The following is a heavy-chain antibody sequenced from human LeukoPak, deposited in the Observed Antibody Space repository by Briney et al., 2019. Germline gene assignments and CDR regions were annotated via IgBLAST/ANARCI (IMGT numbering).Heavy chain of an antibody. CDR3: ATPSHNYDFWSGSQEDAFDI. V-gene: IGHV5-51*01. CDR2: IYPGDSDT. CDR1: GYSFSSYW. J-gene: IGHJ3*02. D-gene: IGHD3-3*01. Sequence: GESLKISCKGSGYSFSSYWIGWVRQMPGKGLEWMGIIYPGDSDTRYSPSFQGQVTISADKSISTAYLQWSSLKASDTAMYYCATPSHNYDFWSGSQEDAFDIWGQGTMVTVSS.